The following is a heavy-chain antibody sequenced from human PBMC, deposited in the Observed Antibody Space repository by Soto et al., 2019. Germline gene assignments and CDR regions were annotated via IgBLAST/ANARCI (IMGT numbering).Heavy chain of an antibody. D-gene: IGHD2-8*02. J-gene: IGHJ4*02. V-gene: IGHV3-74*01. Sequence: EVQLVESGGGLVQPGGSLRLSCAASGFTFSASWMHWVRQAPGKGLVWVSRVNEYGTDSNYADFVKGRFTISRDNAKNTAYLQMNGLRAEDTAVYYCARVALVTRGIDYWGQGTLVTVSS. CDR3: ARVALVTRGIDY. CDR2: VNEYGTDS. CDR1: GFTFSASW.